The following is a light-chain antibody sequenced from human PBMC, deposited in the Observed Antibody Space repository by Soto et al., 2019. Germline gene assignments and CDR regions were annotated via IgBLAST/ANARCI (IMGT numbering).Light chain of an antibody. V-gene: IGKV1-39*01. CDR3: QQSFSTPFT. J-gene: IGKJ3*01. CDR2: AAS. CDR1: QSISLSISSY. Sequence: DIQMTQSPSSLSASVGDRVIITCRASQSISLSISSYLNWYQQKPGKAPKLLIYAASSLQSGVPSRFRGSGSGTDFTLTITSLQPDDFATYFCQQSFSTPFTFGPGTKVDIK.